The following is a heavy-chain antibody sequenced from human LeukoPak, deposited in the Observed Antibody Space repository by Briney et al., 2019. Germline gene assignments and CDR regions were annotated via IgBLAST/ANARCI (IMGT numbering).Heavy chain of an antibody. CDR3: AKDQYIGSYYYFDY. V-gene: IGHV3-23*01. J-gene: IGHJ4*02. Sequence: GGSLRPSCLPSALTPSIYAMRWVRQAPGKVLEWVSAISGSGGITYYADSVKGRFTISRDNSKNTLYQQMNSLRAEDTAVYYCAKDQYIGSYYYFDYWGQGTLVTVSS. CDR2: ISGSGGIT. CDR1: ALTPSIYA. D-gene: IGHD1-26*01.